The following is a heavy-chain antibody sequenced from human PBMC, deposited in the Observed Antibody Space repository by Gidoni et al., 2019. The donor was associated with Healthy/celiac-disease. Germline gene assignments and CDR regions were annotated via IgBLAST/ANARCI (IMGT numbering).Heavy chain of an antibody. CDR1: GFTFSSYG. V-gene: IGHV3-30*18. J-gene: IGHJ4*02. CDR2: ISYDGSNK. CDR3: AKRGSYYPFDY. D-gene: IGHD1-26*01. Sequence: QVQLVESGGGVVQPGRSLRLSCAASGFTFSSYGMHWVRQAPGKGLEWVAVISYDGSNKYYADSVKGRFTISRDNSKNTLYLQMNSLRAEDTAVYYCAKRGSYYPFDYWGQGTLVTVSS.